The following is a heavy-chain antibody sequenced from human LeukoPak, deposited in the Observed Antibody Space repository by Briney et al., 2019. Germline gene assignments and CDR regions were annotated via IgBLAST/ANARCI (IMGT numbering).Heavy chain of an antibody. CDR2: ISAYNGNT. D-gene: IGHD3-3*01. Sequence: GASVKVSCKASGYGFTYYGISWVRQAPGQGLEWMGWISAYNGNTNYAQKLQGRVTMTTDTSTSTAYMELRSLRSDDTAVYYCARPRHLEENWFDPWGQGTLVTVSS. CDR3: ARPRHLEENWFDP. CDR1: GYGFTYYG. V-gene: IGHV1-18*01. J-gene: IGHJ5*02.